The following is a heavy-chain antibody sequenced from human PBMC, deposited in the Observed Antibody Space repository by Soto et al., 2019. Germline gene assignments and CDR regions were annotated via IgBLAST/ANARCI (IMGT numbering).Heavy chain of an antibody. V-gene: IGHV1-18*01. CDR2: ISAYSGDT. Sequence: ASVKVSCKASGYPFTGYSVGWVRQAPGQGPDWMGWISAYSGDTYYAQRFQDRLTMTTDASTSTAYMDLRSLRSDDTAVYYCARPSGSYGDYAWSLKYWGQGTLVTVSS. J-gene: IGHJ4*02. D-gene: IGHD4-17*01. CDR1: GYPFTGYS. CDR3: ARPSGSYGDYAWSLKY.